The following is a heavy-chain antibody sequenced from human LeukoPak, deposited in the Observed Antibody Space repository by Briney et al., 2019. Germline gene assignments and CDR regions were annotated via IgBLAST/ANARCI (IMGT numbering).Heavy chain of an antibody. D-gene: IGHD3-10*01. J-gene: IGHJ6*02. Sequence: GGSLRLSCAASGFTFSSYGIHWVRQAPGKGLEWVAFIRYDGSNKYYADSVKGRFTISRDNSKNTLYLQMNSLRAEDTAVHYCAKDQSRYYYGSRAMDVWGQGTTVTVSS. CDR3: AKDQSRYYYGSRAMDV. V-gene: IGHV3-30*02. CDR2: IRYDGSNK. CDR1: GFTFSSYG.